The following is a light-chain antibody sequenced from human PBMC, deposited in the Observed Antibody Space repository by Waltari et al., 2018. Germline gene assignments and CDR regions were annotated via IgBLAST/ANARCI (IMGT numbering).Light chain of an antibody. Sequence: EIVLTQSPVTLSLSPGGAATLSCRASQSVSVYLAWYQLKPGQAPRLLIYDASNRATGIPARFSGSGSGTDFTLTISSLEPEDFAVYYCQQRSNWPLTFGGGTKVDIK. V-gene: IGKV3-11*01. CDR3: QQRSNWPLT. CDR2: DAS. CDR1: QSVSVY. J-gene: IGKJ4*01.